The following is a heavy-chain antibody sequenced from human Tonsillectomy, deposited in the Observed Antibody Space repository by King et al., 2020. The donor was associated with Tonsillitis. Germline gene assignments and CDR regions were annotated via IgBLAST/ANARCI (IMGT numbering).Heavy chain of an antibody. J-gene: IGHJ4*02. CDR1: GFTFSNYE. D-gene: IGHD1-26*01. V-gene: IGHV3-48*03. CDR2: INNSGDKM. Sequence: VQLVEAGGGLEQPGGSLRLSCVASGFTFSNYEMNWFRQAPGKGLEWVSSINNSGDKMYYADSVTGRFTVSRDNAEKSPYLQMNSPRADDTGVYYCAREGPGQWDPFYNWGQGTLVTVSS. CDR3: AREGPGQWDPFYN.